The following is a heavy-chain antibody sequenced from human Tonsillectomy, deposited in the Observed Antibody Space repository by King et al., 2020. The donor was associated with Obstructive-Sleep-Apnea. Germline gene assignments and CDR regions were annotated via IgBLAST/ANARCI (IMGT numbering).Heavy chain of an antibody. V-gene: IGHV3-23*01. D-gene: IGHD1-1*01. Sequence: VQLLESGGDLVQPGGSLRLSCAASGFTFNNYGMSWVRQAPGQGLEWVSTVSSSGASTYYTDSVEGRFTISRDNSKNTVFLQMSSLRAEDTATYYCVQVGARNWNPSEDSWGQGTLVTVSS. CDR3: VQVGARNWNPSEDS. CDR2: VSSSGAST. J-gene: IGHJ4*02. CDR1: GFTFNNYG.